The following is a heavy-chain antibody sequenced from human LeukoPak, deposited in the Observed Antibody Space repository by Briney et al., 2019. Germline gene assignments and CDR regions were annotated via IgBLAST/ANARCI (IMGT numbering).Heavy chain of an antibody. CDR1: GFTFSNYA. CDR3: AKDRAVDYYGSGSRIDY. CDR2: ISGSTGST. D-gene: IGHD3-10*01. V-gene: IGHV3-23*01. Sequence: GGSLRLSCAASGFTFSNYAMNWVRQAPGKGLEMVSLISGSTGSTYYADSVKGRFSISRDNSKNTVYLQMNSLRVEDTAVYYCAKDRAVDYYGSGSRIDYWGQGTLVTVSS. J-gene: IGHJ4*02.